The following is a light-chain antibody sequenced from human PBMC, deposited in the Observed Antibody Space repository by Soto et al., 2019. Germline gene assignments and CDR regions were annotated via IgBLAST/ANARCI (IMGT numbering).Light chain of an antibody. CDR2: DAS. CDR1: QSVSSY. CDR3: QQRSNWLT. Sequence: EIVLTQSPATLLLSPGERANISYRASQSVSSYLAWYQQKRGQAPRLLIYDASNRATGIPARFSGSGSGTHFTLTISSLEPEDFAVYDCQQRSNWLTFGGGTKVEIK. V-gene: IGKV3-11*01. J-gene: IGKJ4*01.